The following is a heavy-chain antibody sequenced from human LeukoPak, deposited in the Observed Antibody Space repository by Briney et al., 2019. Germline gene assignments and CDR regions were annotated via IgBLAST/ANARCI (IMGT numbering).Heavy chain of an antibody. D-gene: IGHD6-13*01. CDR3: ARGSSSWYVY. CDR2: ISSSSSYI. Sequence: GGSLRLSCAASGFTFNSYSMDWVRQAPGKGLQWVSSISSSSSYICYADSVKGRFTISRDNAKNSLYLQMNSLRAEDTAVYYCARGSSSWYVYWGQGTLVTVSS. J-gene: IGHJ4*02. CDR1: GFTFNSYS. V-gene: IGHV3-21*01.